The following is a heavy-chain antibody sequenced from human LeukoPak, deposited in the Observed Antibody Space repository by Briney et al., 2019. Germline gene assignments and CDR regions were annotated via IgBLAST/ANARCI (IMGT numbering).Heavy chain of an antibody. CDR1: GFTFDDYA. Sequence: GGSLRLSCAASGFTFDDYAMHWVRQAPGKGLEWVSGISWNSGSIGYADSVKGRFTISRDNAKNSLYLQMNSLRAEDTALYYCAKEGYCSSTSCYASEYFDLWGRGTLVTVSS. J-gene: IGHJ2*01. CDR2: ISWNSGSI. V-gene: IGHV3-9*01. D-gene: IGHD2-2*01. CDR3: AKEGYCSSTSCYASEYFDL.